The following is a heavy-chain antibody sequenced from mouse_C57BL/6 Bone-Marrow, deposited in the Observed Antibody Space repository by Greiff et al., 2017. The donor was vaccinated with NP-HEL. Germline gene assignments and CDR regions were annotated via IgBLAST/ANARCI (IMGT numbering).Heavy chain of an antibody. Sequence: EVQLVESGGGLVKPGGSLKLSCAASGFTFSSYAMSWVRQTPEKRLEWVATISDGGSYTYYPDNVKGRFTISRDNAKNNLYLQMSHLKSEDTAMYYCARDRSYSFAYWGQGTLVTVSA. J-gene: IGHJ3*01. V-gene: IGHV5-4*01. CDR3: ARDRSYSFAY. D-gene: IGHD6-2*01. CDR1: GFTFSSYA. CDR2: ISDGGSYT.